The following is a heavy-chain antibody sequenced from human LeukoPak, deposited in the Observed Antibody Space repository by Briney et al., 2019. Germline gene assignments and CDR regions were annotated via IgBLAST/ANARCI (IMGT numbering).Heavy chain of an antibody. J-gene: IGHJ5*02. D-gene: IGHD2-15*01. V-gene: IGHV1-18*04. CDR3: ARDKASVVVVAAGWFDP. Sequence: ASVKVSCKASGYTFTSYGISWVRQAPGQGLEWMGWISAYNGNTNYAQKLQGRVTVTTDTSTSTAYMELRSLRSDDTAVYYCARDKASVVVVAAGWFDPWGQGTLVTVSS. CDR1: GYTFTSYG. CDR2: ISAYNGNT.